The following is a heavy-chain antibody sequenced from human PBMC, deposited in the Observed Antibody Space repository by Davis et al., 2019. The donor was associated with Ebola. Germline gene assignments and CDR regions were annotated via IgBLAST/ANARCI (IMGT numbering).Heavy chain of an antibody. D-gene: IGHD4-23*01. CDR3: ARDSPLTRVVAGDY. J-gene: IGHJ4*02. Sequence: SLKISCAASGFTFSSYAMHWVRQAPGKGLEWVAVISYDGSNKYYADSVKGRFTISRDNSKNSLYLQMNSLRAEDTAVYYCARDSPLTRVVAGDYWGQGTLVTVSS. CDR2: ISYDGSNK. CDR1: GFTFSSYA. V-gene: IGHV3-30-3*01.